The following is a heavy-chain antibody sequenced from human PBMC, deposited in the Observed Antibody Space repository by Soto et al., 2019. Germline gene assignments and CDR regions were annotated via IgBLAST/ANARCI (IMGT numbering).Heavy chain of an antibody. CDR2: IFSSGTT. Sequence: PSDTMSLTSTFSGYSIGSGNEYWSWIRKAPGKGLEWIGYIFSSGTTYYNPSLKSRLTMSLDTSQNQFSLKLNSVTAADTAVYFCARVPSPFDFYYALDVWGQGTTVTVSS. CDR1: GYSIGSGNEY. D-gene: IGHD3-16*01. J-gene: IGHJ6*02. V-gene: IGHV4-30-4*02. CDR3: ARVPSPFDFYYALDV.